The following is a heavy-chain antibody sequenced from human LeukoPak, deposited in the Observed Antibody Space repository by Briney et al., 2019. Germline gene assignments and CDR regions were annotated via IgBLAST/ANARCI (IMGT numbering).Heavy chain of an antibody. Sequence: GGSLRLSCAASGFIFSTFAMSWVRQTPGKGLEWVSVISGGGGSTDCADSVKGRFTVSRDNSKNTLYLQMDSLTVEDTAVYYRAKSYDISRFYPYWGQGTLVTVSS. V-gene: IGHV3-23*01. J-gene: IGHJ4*02. CDR1: GFIFSTFA. D-gene: IGHD3-22*01. CDR2: ISGGGGST. CDR3: AKSYDISRFYPY.